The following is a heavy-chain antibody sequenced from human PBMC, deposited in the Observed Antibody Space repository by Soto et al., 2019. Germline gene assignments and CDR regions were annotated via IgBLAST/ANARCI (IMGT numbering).Heavy chain of an antibody. J-gene: IGHJ4*02. V-gene: IGHV1-2*02. CDR3: AGHCTSTRCRYFFDY. CDR2: INPGTGGI. D-gene: IGHD2-2*01. Sequence: ASVKVSCKASGYTFNDYYMHWVRRARGQGLEWMGWINPGTGGIHYAQKFQGRVTMTRDSSISTAYMELSRLKSDDTAVYYCAGHCTSTRCRYFFDYWGQGTLVTVSS. CDR1: GYTFNDYY.